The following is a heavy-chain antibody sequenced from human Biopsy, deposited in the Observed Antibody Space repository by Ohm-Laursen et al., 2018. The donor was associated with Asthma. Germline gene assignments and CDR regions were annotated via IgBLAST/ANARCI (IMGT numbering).Heavy chain of an antibody. V-gene: IGHV3-23*01. CDR2: ISGSGGST. J-gene: IGHJ6*02. Sequence: SLRLSCSASGFTFSSYAMSWVRQAPGKGLEWVSAISGSGGSTYYADSVKGRFTISRDNSKNTLYLQMNSLRAEDTAVYYCARDMGAGPNQPPSGSGSSHLYGMDVWGQGTTVTVSS. CDR1: GFTFSSYA. D-gene: IGHD3-10*01. CDR3: ARDMGAGPNQPPSGSGSSHLYGMDV.